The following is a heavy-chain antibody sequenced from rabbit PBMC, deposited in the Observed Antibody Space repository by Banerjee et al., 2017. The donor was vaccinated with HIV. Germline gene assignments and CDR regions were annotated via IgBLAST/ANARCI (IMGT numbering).Heavy chain of an antibody. D-gene: IGHD2-1*01. J-gene: IGHJ2*01. CDR3: ARYYNYDDYGDYDAFDP. CDR2: IHAGSSGST. V-gene: IGHV1S45*01. Sequence: QEQLKESGGGLVKPGGTLTLTCKASGIDFSSYYYMCWVRQAPGKGLEWIGCIHAGSSGSTYYASWAKGRFTISKTSSTTVTLQMTSLTAADTATYFCARYYNYDDYGDYDAFDPWGQGTLVTVS. CDR1: GIDFSSYYY.